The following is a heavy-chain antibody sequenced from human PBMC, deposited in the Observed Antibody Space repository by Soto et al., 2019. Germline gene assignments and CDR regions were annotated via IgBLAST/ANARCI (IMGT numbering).Heavy chain of an antibody. CDR2: IIPIFGTA. J-gene: IGHJ4*02. CDR3: ARDDGEMATTFDY. CDR1: GGTFSSYA. Sequence: GASVKVSCKASGGTFSSYAISWVRRAPGQGLEWMGGIIPIFGTANYAQKFQGRVTITADKSTSTAYMELSSLRSEDTAVYYCARDDGEMATTFDYWGQGTLVTVSS. V-gene: IGHV1-69*06. D-gene: IGHD5-12*01.